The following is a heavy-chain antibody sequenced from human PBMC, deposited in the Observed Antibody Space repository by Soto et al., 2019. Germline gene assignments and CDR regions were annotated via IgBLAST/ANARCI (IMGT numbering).Heavy chain of an antibody. V-gene: IGHV1-69*13. CDR2: IIPIFGTA. D-gene: IGHD1-7*01. J-gene: IGHJ5*02. CDR1: GGTFSSYA. Sequence: SVNVSCKTSGGTFSSYASSWVRQAPGQGLEWMGGIIPIFGTANYAQKFQGRVTITADESTSTAYMELSSLRSEDTAVYYCAREVATGTTLSWFDPWGQGTLVTVSS. CDR3: AREVATGTTLSWFDP.